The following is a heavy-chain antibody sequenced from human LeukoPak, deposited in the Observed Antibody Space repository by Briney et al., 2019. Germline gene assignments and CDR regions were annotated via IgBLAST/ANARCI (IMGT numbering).Heavy chain of an antibody. Sequence: SETLSLTCTVSGGSISSYYWSWIRQPPGKGLEWIGYIYCSGSTNYNPSLKSRVTISVDTSKNQFSLKLSSVTAADTAVYYCARSSLRYFDWLDWGQGTLVTVSS. CDR3: ARSSLRYFDWLD. V-gene: IGHV4-59*01. J-gene: IGHJ4*02. CDR1: GGSISSYY. D-gene: IGHD3-9*01. CDR2: IYCSGST.